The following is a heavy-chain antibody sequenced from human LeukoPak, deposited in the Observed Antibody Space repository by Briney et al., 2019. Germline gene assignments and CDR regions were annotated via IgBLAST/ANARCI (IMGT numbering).Heavy chain of an antibody. CDR2: INHSGST. D-gene: IGHD3-16*02. CDR3: ARGRSLLSYYYYMDV. J-gene: IGHJ6*03. Sequence: PSETLSLTCAVYGGSFSGYYWSWIRQPPGKGLEWIGEINHSGSTNYNPSLKSRVTISVDTSKNQFSLKLSSVTAADTAVYYCARGRSLLSYYYYMDVWGKGTTVTVSS. CDR1: GGSFSGYY. V-gene: IGHV4-34*01.